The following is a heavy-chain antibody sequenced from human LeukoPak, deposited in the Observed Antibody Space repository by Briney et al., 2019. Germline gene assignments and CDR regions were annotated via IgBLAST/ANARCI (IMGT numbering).Heavy chain of an antibody. CDR3: ARSSFITMVRGVIGY. CDR2: INHSGST. D-gene: IGHD3-10*01. J-gene: IGHJ4*02. CDR1: GGSFSGYY. Sequence: SETLSLICAVYGGSFSGYYWSWIRQPPGKGLEWIGEINHSGSTNYNPSLKSRVTISVDTSKNQFSLKLSSVTAADTAVYYCARSSFITMVRGVIGYWGQGTLVTVSS. V-gene: IGHV4-34*01.